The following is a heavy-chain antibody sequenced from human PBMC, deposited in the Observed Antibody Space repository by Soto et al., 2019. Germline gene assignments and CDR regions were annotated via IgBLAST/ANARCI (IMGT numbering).Heavy chain of an antibody. CDR3: ARRVINDYVWGGYRSSSPFDY. J-gene: IGHJ4*02. Sequence: SETLSLTCAAYGGSFSGYYWSWIRQPPGKGLEWIGEINHSGSTNYNPSLKSRVTISVDTSKNQFYLKLSSVTAADTAVYYCARRVINDYVWGGYRSSSPFDYWGQGTLVTVSS. CDR1: GGSFSGYY. V-gene: IGHV4-34*01. CDR2: INHSGST. D-gene: IGHD3-16*02.